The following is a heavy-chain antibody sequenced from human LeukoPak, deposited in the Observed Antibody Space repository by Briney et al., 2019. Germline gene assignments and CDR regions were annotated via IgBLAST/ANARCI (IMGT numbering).Heavy chain of an antibody. Sequence: GGSLRLSCAVSGLTFNNYAMSWVRQAPGKGLEWVSGISGRGAVKYYADSVKGRFTISRDNSKNTLYLQMNSLRAEDTAVYYCAKGVVVAPDVTPFDYWGQGTLVTVSS. D-gene: IGHD2-2*01. V-gene: IGHV3-23*01. CDR1: GLTFNNYA. CDR3: AKGVVVAPDVTPFDY. CDR2: ISGRGAVK. J-gene: IGHJ4*02.